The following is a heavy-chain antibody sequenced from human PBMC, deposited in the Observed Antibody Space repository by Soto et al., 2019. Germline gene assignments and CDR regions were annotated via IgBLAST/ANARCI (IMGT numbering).Heavy chain of an antibody. D-gene: IGHD6-13*01. CDR3: PKGFGISWQYYFDY. J-gene: IGHJ4*02. V-gene: IGHV3-23*01. CDR2: IRGSGAGT. Sequence: EVQLLESGGGLAQPGGSLRLSCAASGFTFNPDAMNWVRPAPGKGLELVSTIRGSGAGTYYADAVKGRFTITRDNSKNPLYLQMNCLGAQDAAVYFCPKGFGISWQYYFDYWGQGTLVSFSS. CDR1: GFTFNPDA.